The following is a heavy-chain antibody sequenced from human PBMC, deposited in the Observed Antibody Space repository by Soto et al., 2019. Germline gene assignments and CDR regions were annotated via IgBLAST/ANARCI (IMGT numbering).Heavy chain of an antibody. D-gene: IGHD3-3*01. CDR3: ARAMYYDFWSGYYSKVGHGMDV. CDR1: GFTFSSYG. Sequence: PGGSLRLSCAASGFTFSSYGMHWVRQAPGKGLEWVAVIWYDGSNKYYADSVKGRFTISRDNSKNTLYLQMNSLRAEDTAVYYCARAMYYDFWSGYYSKVGHGMDVWGQGTTVTVSS. J-gene: IGHJ6*02. CDR2: IWYDGSNK. V-gene: IGHV3-33*01.